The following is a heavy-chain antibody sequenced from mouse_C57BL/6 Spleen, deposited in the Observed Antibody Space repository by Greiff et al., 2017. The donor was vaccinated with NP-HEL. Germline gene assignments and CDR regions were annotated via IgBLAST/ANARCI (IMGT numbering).Heavy chain of an antibody. CDR3: ARKVSFYAMDY. CDR1: GFTFSDYG. V-gene: IGHV5-17*01. Sequence: EVQRVESGGGSVKPGGSLKLSCAASGFTFSDYGMHWVRQAPEKGLEWVAYISSGSSTIYYADTVKGRFTISRDNAKNTLFLQMTSLRSEDTAMYYCARKVSFYAMDYWGQGTSVTVSS. CDR2: ISSGSSTI. J-gene: IGHJ4*01. D-gene: IGHD1-2*01.